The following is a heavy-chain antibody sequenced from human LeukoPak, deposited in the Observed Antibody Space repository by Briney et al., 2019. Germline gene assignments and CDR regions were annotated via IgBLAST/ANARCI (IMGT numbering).Heavy chain of an antibody. V-gene: IGHV3-21*01. CDR3: ARVGRIAAAYDY. CDR2: ISSSSSYI. J-gene: IGHJ4*02. D-gene: IGHD6-13*01. Sequence: PGGSLRLSCAASGFTFSSYSMNWVRQAPGKGLEWVSSISSSSSYIYYADSVKGRFTISRDNAKNSLYLQMNSLRAEDTAVYYCARVGRIAAAYDYWGQGTLVTVSS. CDR1: GFTFSSYS.